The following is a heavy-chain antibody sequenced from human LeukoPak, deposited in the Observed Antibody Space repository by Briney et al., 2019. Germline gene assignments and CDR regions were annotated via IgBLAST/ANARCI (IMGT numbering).Heavy chain of an antibody. CDR1: GYTFTGYY. D-gene: IGHD6-6*01. Sequence: ASVKVSCKASGYTFTGYYMHWVRQAPGQGLEWMGWMNPNSGNTGYAQKFQGRVTITRNTSISTAYMELSSLRSEDTAVYYCARLPYSSSTFDAFDIWGQGTMVTVSS. CDR3: ARLPYSSSTFDAFDI. J-gene: IGHJ3*02. V-gene: IGHV1-8*03. CDR2: MNPNSGNT.